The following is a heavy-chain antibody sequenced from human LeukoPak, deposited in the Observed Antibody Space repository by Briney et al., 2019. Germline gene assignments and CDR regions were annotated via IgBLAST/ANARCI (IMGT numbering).Heavy chain of an antibody. CDR2: ISYDGSNN. V-gene: IGHV3-30*04. CDR3: ARLMTTSGWYEDY. J-gene: IGHJ4*02. D-gene: IGHD6-19*01. CDR1: GFTFESYT. Sequence: GTSLRLSCAASGFTFESYTIHWVRQAPGKGLEWVAVISYDGSNNYYADSVKGRFTISRDNSKNTLHLQMNSLRAEDTAVYFCARLMTTSGWYEDYWGQGTLATVSS.